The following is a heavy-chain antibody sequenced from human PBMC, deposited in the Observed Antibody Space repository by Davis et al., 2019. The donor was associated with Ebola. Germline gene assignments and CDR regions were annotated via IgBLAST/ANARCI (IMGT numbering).Heavy chain of an antibody. CDR2: IYPGDSDT. V-gene: IGHV5-51*01. D-gene: IGHD4-17*01. CDR1: GYSFTSYW. CDR3: ARDLTVTTGWGMDV. Sequence: GESLKISCKGSGYSFTSYWIGWVRQMPGKGLEWMGIIYPGDSDTQYSPSFRGHVSISGDKSISTAYLQWSSLKASDTAMYYCARDLTVTTGWGMDVWGQGTTVTVSS. J-gene: IGHJ6*02.